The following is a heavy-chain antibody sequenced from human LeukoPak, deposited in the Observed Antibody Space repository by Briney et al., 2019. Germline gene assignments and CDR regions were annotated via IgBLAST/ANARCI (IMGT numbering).Heavy chain of an antibody. Sequence: PGGSLRLSCAASGFTLRSYFMSWVRQARGKGLAWVASIKWDGSEKCSVDSVKGRFTISRDNAENSLYLQMNNLRAEDTAVYYCARLYCTGGACYSYFEYWGQGTLVTVSS. CDR1: GFTLRSYF. CDR3: ARLYCTGGACYSYFEY. CDR2: IKWDGSEK. V-gene: IGHV3-7*01. J-gene: IGHJ4*02. D-gene: IGHD2-15*01.